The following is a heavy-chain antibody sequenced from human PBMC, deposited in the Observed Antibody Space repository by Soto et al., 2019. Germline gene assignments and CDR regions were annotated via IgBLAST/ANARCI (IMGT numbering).Heavy chain of an antibody. CDR2: IRAYNGNT. J-gene: IGHJ4*02. Sequence: ASVKVSCKASGYTFTSYGISWVRQAPGQGLEWMGWIRAYNGNTNYPQKLRGRVTMTTDTSTSTVYLELRSLRSDDTAVYYCARDSPPVDYWGQGTLVTVSS. CDR3: ARDSPPVDY. V-gene: IGHV1-18*01. CDR1: GYTFTSYG.